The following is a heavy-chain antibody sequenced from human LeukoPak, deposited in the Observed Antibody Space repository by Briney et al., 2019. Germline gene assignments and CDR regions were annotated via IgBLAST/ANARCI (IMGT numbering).Heavy chain of an antibody. D-gene: IGHD5-12*01. CDR1: GFTFSSYS. CDR2: ISSSSYI. J-gene: IGHJ4*02. Sequence: PGGSLRLSCAASGFTFSSYSMNWVRQAPGKGLEWVSSISSSSYIYYADSVKGRFTISRDNAKNSLYLQMNSLRAEDTAVYYCARDTGWLRLHPPYFDYWGQGTLVTVSS. V-gene: IGHV3-21*01. CDR3: ARDTGWLRLHPPYFDY.